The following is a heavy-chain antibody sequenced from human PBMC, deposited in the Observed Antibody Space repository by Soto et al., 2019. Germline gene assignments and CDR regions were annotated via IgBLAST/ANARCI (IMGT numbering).Heavy chain of an antibody. CDR2: INHSGST. V-gene: IGHV4-34*01. J-gene: IGHJ6*02. CDR1: GGSFSGYY. Sequence: SETLSLTCAVYGGSFSGYYWSWIRQPPGKGLEWIGEINHSGSTNYNPSLKSRVTISVDTSKNQFSLKLSSVTAADTAVYYCARGDYDFWTPVNYYYYGMDVWGQATTVTVSS. CDR3: ARGDYDFWTPVNYYYYGMDV. D-gene: IGHD3-3*01.